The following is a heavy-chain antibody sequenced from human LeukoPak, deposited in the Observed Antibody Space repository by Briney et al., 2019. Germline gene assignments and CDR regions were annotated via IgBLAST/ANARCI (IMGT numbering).Heavy chain of an antibody. CDR1: GYTFTGYY. CDR2: INPNSGGT. J-gene: IGHJ5*02. Sequence: ASVKVSCEASGYTFTGYYMHWVRQAPGQGLEWMGWINPNSGGTNYAQKFQGRVTMTRDTSISTAYMELSRLRSDDTAVYYCARERLQFRDWFDPWGQGTLVTVSS. D-gene: IGHD4-11*01. V-gene: IGHV1-2*02. CDR3: ARERLQFRDWFDP.